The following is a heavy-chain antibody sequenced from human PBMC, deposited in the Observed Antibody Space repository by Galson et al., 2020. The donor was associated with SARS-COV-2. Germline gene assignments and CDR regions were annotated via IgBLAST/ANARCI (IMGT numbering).Heavy chain of an antibody. CDR1: GYTFTGYY. CDR2: INPNSGGT. CDR3: ASARGPDYYDSRGYLYY. Sequence: ASVKVSCKASGYTFTGYYMHWVRQAPGQGLEWMGWINPNSGGTNYAQKFQGGVTMTRDTSISTAYMELSRLRSDDTAVYYCASARGPDYYDSRGYLYYWGQGTLVTVS. V-gene: IGHV1-2*02. J-gene: IGHJ4*02. D-gene: IGHD3-22*01.